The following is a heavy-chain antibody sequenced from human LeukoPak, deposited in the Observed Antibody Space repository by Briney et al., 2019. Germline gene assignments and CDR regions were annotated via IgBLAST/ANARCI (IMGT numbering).Heavy chain of an antibody. CDR2: IYYSGST. V-gene: IGHV4-39*07. J-gene: IGHJ3*02. CDR1: GGSISSSSYY. CDR3: ASTVTKTSGAFDI. D-gene: IGHD4-17*01. Sequence: SETLSLTCTVSGGSISSSSYYWGWIRQPPGKGLEWIGSIYYSGSTYYNPSLKSRVTISVDTSKNQFSLKLSSVTAADTAVYYCASTVTKTSGAFDIWGQGTMVTVSS.